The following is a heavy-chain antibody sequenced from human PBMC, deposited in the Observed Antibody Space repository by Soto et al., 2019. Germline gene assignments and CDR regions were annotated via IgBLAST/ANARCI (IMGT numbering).Heavy chain of an antibody. Sequence: ASETLSLTCAVYGGSFSGYYWSWIRQPPGKGREWIGEINHSGSTNYNPSLKSRVTISVDTSKNQFSLKLSSVTAADTAVYYCARGVLRYFDWLAWFDPWGQGTLVTVSS. CDR3: ARGVLRYFDWLAWFDP. V-gene: IGHV4-34*01. CDR2: INHSGST. CDR1: GGSFSGYY. J-gene: IGHJ5*02. D-gene: IGHD3-9*01.